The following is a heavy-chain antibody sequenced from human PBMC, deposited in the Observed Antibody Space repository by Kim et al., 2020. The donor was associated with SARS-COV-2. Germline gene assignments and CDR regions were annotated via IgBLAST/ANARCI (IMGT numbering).Heavy chain of an antibody. J-gene: IGHJ4*02. V-gene: IGHV3-66*01. D-gene: IGHD4-17*01. CDR2: IYRGGST. CDR1: GFTVSSNY. Sequence: GGSLRLSCAASGFTVSSNYMSWVRQAPGKGLEWVADIYRGGSTYYADYAKSRLTIFRGDYKNKSHHQLINLRTVDTAAVYCSTVVPLYGDHFDYWGQGTL. CDR3: STVVPLYGDHFDY.